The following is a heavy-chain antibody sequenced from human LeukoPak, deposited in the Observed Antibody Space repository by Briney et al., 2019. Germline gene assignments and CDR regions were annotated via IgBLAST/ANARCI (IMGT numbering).Heavy chain of an antibody. D-gene: IGHD5-12*01. V-gene: IGHV4-59*08. CDR2: IYYSGST. CDR3: ARPDRGFFDY. J-gene: IGHJ4*02. Sequence: SETLSLTCTVSGGSISSYYWSWIRQPPGKGLEWIGYIYYSGSTNYNPSLKSRVTISVDTSKNQFSLKLSSVTAADTAVYYCARPDRGFFDYWGQGTLVTVSS. CDR1: GGSISSYY.